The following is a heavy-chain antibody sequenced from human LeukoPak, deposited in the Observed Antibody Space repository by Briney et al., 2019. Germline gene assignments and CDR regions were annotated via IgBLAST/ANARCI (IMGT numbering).Heavy chain of an antibody. CDR1: GYTFTSYA. Sequence: GASVKVSCTASGYTFTSYAMNWVRQAPGQGLEWMGWINTNTGNPTYAQGFTGRFVFSLDTSVSTAYLQISSLKAEDTAVYYCARVNRPRPYYYDSSGTFDYWGQGTLVTVSS. V-gene: IGHV7-4-1*02. CDR3: ARVNRPRPYYYDSSGTFDY. D-gene: IGHD3-22*01. J-gene: IGHJ4*02. CDR2: INTNTGNP.